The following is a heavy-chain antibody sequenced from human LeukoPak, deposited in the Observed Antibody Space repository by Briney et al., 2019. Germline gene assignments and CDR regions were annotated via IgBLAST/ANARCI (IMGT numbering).Heavy chain of an antibody. V-gene: IGHV4-39*01. Sequence: SETLSLTCTVSGGSISGGKDFWGWIRQPPGKGLEWIGSIYYSGSTYYNPSLKSRVTISADTSRNEFSLQVRSVTAADTAVYYCARRGITYSTSFFEYWGQGTLVTVSS. CDR1: GGSISGGKDF. J-gene: IGHJ4*02. D-gene: IGHD6-13*01. CDR2: IYYSGST. CDR3: ARRGITYSTSFFEY.